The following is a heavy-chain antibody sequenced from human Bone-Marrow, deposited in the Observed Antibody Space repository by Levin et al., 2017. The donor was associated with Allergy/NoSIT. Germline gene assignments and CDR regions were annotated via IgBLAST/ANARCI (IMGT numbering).Heavy chain of an antibody. CDR1: GYSFTRYW. CDR2: VLPADSDT. CDR3: ARHLDYGADYYFYGLDV. D-gene: IGHD4-17*01. J-gene: IGHJ6*02. Sequence: GESLKISCKGSGYSFTRYWIGWVRQMPGKGLEWMGIVLPADSDTRYNPSFQGQVNISADKSINTAYLQWSSLKASDTAIYFCARHLDYGADYYFYGLDVWGQGTSISVSS. V-gene: IGHV5-51*01.